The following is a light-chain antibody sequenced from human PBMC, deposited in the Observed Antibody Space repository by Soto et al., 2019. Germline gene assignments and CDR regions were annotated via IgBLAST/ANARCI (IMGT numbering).Light chain of an antibody. CDR1: SSDVGSYKF. V-gene: IGLV2-8*01. CDR3: SPYAGNYNLV. J-gene: IGLJ2*01. Sequence: QSALTQPPSASGSPGQSVTISCTGTSSDVGSYKFVSWYQQHPGKAPKLMMYEVSKRPSGVPDRFSGSKSGNTASLTVSGHQAEDEADYFCSPYAGNYNLVFGGGTNVTVL. CDR2: EVS.